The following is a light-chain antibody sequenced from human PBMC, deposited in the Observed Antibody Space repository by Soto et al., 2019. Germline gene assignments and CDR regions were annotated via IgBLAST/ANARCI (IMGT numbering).Light chain of an antibody. CDR1: QNVYNN. Sequence: EIVMTQSPATLSVSPGEGATLSCKASQNVYNNLAWYQQRPGQPPRLLIYDASTRATGISARFSGSEYGTEFTLTISSLQSEDFAVYFCQQCRNWPLTFGGGTKVEIK. CDR2: DAS. J-gene: IGKJ4*01. V-gene: IGKV3-15*01. CDR3: QQCRNWPLT.